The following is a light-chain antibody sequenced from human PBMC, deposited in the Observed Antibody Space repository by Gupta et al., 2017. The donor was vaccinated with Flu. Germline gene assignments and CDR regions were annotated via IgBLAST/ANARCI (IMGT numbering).Light chain of an antibody. J-gene: IGLJ3*02. Sequence: QSVLAQPPSASGTPGQRVTISCSGSSSDIGSTTVNWYQPVPGTAPKLLIYANSERPSGVPDRFSGSKSGTSASLAINGLRSEDEADYYCAAWDDTLNVWVFGGGTQLAVL. CDR1: SSDIGSTT. CDR3: AAWDDTLNVWV. V-gene: IGLV1-44*01. CDR2: ANS.